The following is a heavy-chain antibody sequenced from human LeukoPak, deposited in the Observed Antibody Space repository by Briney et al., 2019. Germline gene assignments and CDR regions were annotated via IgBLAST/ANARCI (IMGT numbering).Heavy chain of an antibody. CDR1: GFTFSHFW. J-gene: IGHJ4*02. CDR3: AREDGYCSGGNCYSYFDS. Sequence: SGGSLRLSCAASGFTFSHFWMSWVRQAPGKGLEWVAYTKKTGSETYYVDSVKGRFTITRDNTRNSLFLQMYSLRAEDTAVYFCAREDGYCSGGNCYSYFDSWGQGTLVTVSS. CDR2: TKKTGSET. V-gene: IGHV3-7*01. D-gene: IGHD2-15*01.